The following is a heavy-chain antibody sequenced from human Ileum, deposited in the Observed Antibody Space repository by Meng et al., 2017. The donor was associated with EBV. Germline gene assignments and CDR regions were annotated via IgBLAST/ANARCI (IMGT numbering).Heavy chain of an antibody. CDR3: ARDPSNTSGRYAYFDY. J-gene: IGHJ4*02. CDR2: ISAYNGNT. CDR1: GYTFTNYG. Sequence: QAQLVQSGGEVKKPGASVKVSGRASGYTFTNYGITWVRQAPGQGLEWMGWISAYNGNTNYAQKFQGKVTMTTDTSTSTAYMDLRSLRSDDTAVYYCARDPSNTSGRYAYFDYWGQGTLVTVSS. V-gene: IGHV1-18*01. D-gene: IGHD6-19*01.